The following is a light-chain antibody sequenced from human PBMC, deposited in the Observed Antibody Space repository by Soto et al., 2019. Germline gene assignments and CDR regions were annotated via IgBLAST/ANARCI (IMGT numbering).Light chain of an antibody. CDR2: GAS. CDR3: QQYGISLQP. J-gene: IGKJ2*01. V-gene: IGKV3-20*01. Sequence: EIVLTQSPGTLSLSPGERATLSCRASQSVSSSYLAWYQQKPGQAPRLLIYGASSRATGIPDRFSGSGSGTDFTLTISRLEPEDFAVYYCQQYGISLQPFGQGTKLEIK. CDR1: QSVSSSY.